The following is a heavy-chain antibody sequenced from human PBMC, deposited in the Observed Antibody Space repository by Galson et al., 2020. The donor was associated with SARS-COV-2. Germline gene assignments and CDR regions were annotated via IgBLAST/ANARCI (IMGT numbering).Heavy chain of an antibody. D-gene: IGHD3-10*01. CDR3: ARADNGESPGYYYYYGMDV. CDR2: IFYSGST. J-gene: IGHJ6*02. V-gene: IGHV4-39*07. CDR1: GGSISSSSYY. Sequence: SQTLSLTCTVSGGSISSSSYYWGWIRQPPGKGRGWIGGIFYSGSTYSNPPLKSGVPISVDTPKNQFSLKLSSVTAADTAVYYCARADNGESPGYYYYYGMDVWGQGTTVTVSS.